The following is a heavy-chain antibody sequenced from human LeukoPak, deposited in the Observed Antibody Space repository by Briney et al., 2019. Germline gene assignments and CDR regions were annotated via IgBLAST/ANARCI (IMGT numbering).Heavy chain of an antibody. D-gene: IGHD3-3*01. J-gene: IGHJ6*02. V-gene: IGHV4-30-2*01. Sequence: SETLSLTCTVPGGSISSYSWSWIRQPPGKGLEWIGYIYHSGSTYYNPSLKSRVTISVDRSKNQFSLKLSSVTAADTAVYYCARAPTIFAGMDVWGQGTTVTVSS. CDR1: GGSISSYS. CDR2: IYHSGST. CDR3: ARAPTIFAGMDV.